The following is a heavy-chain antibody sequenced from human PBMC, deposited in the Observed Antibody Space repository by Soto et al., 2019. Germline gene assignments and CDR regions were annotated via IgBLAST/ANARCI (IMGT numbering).Heavy chain of an antibody. D-gene: IGHD3-16*02. CDR2: ISAYNGNT. V-gene: IGHV1-18*01. Sequence: QVQLVQSGAEVKKPGASVKVSCKASGYTFTSYGISWVRQAPGQGLEWMGWISAYNGNTNYAQKLQGRVTMTTDTSTSTAYMELRSPRSDDTAVYYCARDTYYDYIWGSYRSDYFDYWGQGTLVTVSS. CDR1: GYTFTSYG. CDR3: ARDTYYDYIWGSYRSDYFDY. J-gene: IGHJ4*02.